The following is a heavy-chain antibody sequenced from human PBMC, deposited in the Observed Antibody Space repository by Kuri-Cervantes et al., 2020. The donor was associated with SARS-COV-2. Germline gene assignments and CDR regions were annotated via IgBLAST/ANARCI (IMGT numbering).Heavy chain of an antibody. Sequence: GSLRLSCTVSGGSISSYYRSWIRQPPGKGLEWIGYIYYSGSTYYNPSLKSRVTISVDTSKNQFSLKLSSVTAADTAVYYCARGNGDWGLDYWGQGTLVTVSS. D-gene: IGHD7-27*01. CDR1: GGSISSYY. CDR3: ARGNGDWGLDY. V-gene: IGHV4-59*12. J-gene: IGHJ4*02. CDR2: IYYSGST.